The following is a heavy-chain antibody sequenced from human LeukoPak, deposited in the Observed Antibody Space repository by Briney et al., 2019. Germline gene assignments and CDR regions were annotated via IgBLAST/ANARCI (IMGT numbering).Heavy chain of an antibody. CDR3: ARAQGVRIVVVIGV. CDR2: INPNSGGT. D-gene: IGHD3-22*01. J-gene: IGHJ4*02. Sequence: GASVKVSCKASGYTFTGYYIHWVRQAPGQGLEWMGWINPNSGGTNYAQKFQGRVTMTRDTSISTAYMELSRLRSDDTAVYYCARAQGVRIVVVIGVWGQGTLVTVSS. CDR1: GYTFTGYY. V-gene: IGHV1-2*02.